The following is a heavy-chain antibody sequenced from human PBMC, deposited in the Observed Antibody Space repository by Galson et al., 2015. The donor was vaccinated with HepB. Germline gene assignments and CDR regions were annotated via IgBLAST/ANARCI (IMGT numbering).Heavy chain of an antibody. Sequence: SLRLSCAVSGLTFSSAWMIWVRQAPGKGLEWVGRIMSKSDGGTTHYAAPVKGRFAISRDDSGKTLYLEMNSLQTEDTAVYYCTADLPGGVSDFFDYWGRGTLVTVSS. CDR2: IMSKSDGGTT. V-gene: IGHV3-15*07. J-gene: IGHJ4*02. CDR1: GLTFSSAW. CDR3: TADLPGGVSDFFDY. D-gene: IGHD3-16*01.